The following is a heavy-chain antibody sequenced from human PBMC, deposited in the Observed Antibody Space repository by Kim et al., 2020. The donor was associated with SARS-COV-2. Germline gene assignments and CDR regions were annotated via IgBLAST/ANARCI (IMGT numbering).Heavy chain of an antibody. V-gene: IGHV3-11*01. D-gene: IGHD3-10*01. CDR3: ARAGVATMVPFDY. J-gene: IGHJ4*02. Sequence: YPDSVKCRLTISRDNAKNSLNLEMNSLRAEDTAVYYCARAGVATMVPFDYWGQGTLVTVSS.